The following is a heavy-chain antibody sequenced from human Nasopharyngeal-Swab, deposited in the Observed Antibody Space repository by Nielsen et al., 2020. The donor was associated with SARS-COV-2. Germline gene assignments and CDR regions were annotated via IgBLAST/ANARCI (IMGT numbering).Heavy chain of an antibody. CDR3: ARAGYSSGWYVWFDP. D-gene: IGHD6-19*01. CDR2: INHSGST. Sequence: RQAPGKGLEWIGEINHSGSTNYSPSLKSRVTISVDTSKNQFSLKLSSVTAADTAVYYCARAGYSSGWYVWFDPWGQGTLVTVSS. V-gene: IGHV4-34*01. J-gene: IGHJ5*02.